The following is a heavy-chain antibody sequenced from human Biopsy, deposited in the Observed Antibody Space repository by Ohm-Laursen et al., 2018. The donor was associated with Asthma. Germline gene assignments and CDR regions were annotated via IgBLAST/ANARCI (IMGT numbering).Heavy chain of an antibody. Sequence: SLRLSCAASGFSFNSYGMHWVRQAPGKGLEWVAVMSFGGRQTYYADSVKGRFTISRDNSKNTLYLQMNSLRAEDTAVYYCAKERYYDFWSGYPIWGQGTMVTVSS. CDR1: GFSFNSYG. V-gene: IGHV3-30*18. CDR3: AKERYYDFWSGYPI. CDR2: MSFGGRQT. J-gene: IGHJ3*02. D-gene: IGHD3-3*01.